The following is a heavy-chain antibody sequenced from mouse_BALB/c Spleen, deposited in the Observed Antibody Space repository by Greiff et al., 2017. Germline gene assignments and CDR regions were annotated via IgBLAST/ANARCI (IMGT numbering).Heavy chain of an antibody. Sequence: DVQLVESGGGLVQPGGSLKLSCAASGFTFSSYTMSWVRQTPEKRLEWVAYISNGGGSTYYPDTVKGRFTISRDNAKNTLYLQMSSLKSEDTAMYYCARLDEGYAMDYWGQGTSVTVSS. V-gene: IGHV5-12-2*01. J-gene: IGHJ4*01. CDR3: ARLDEGYAMDY. CDR2: ISNGGGST. CDR1: GFTFSSYT.